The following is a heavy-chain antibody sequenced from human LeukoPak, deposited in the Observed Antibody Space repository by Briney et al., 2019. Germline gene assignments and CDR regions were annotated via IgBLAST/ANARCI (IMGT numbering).Heavy chain of an antibody. J-gene: IGHJ4*02. D-gene: IGHD3-16*02. CDR2: INHSGST. V-gene: IGHV4-34*01. CDR1: GGSFSGYY. CDR3: ARASIWDYVWGSYRYYLDY. Sequence: SETLSLTCAVYGGSFSGYYWSWIRQPPGKGLEWIGEINHSGSTNYNPSLKSRVTISVDTSKNQFSLKLSSVTAADTAVYYCARASIWDYVWGSYRYYLDYWGQGTLVTVSS.